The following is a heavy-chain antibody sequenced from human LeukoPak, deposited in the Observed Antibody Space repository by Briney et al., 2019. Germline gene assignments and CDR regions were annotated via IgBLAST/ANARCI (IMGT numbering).Heavy chain of an antibody. CDR2: NYYSWST. Sequence: PSETLSLTCTVSGGSISSYHWSWIRQPPGKGLEWLGYNYYSWSTNHNPSLKSRVTISVDTSKNQFSLKLSSVTAADTAVYYCARHDTEMATGFDYWGQGTLVTVSS. CDR3: ARHDTEMATGFDY. J-gene: IGHJ4*02. D-gene: IGHD5-24*01. V-gene: IGHV4-59*08. CDR1: GGSISSYH.